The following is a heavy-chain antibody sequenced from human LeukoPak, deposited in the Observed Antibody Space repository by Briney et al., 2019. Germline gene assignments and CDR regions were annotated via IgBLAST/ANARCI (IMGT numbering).Heavy chain of an antibody. D-gene: IGHD5-24*01. CDR3: ARSTEMATISFDY. CDR1: GYTFTGYY. V-gene: IGHV1-2*02. J-gene: IGHJ4*02. Sequence: GASVKVSCKASGYTFTGYYMHWVRQAPGQGLEWMGWINPNSGGTNYAQKFQGRVTMTRDTSISTAYMELSRLRSDDTAVYYCARSTEMATISFDYWGQGTLVTVSS. CDR2: INPNSGGT.